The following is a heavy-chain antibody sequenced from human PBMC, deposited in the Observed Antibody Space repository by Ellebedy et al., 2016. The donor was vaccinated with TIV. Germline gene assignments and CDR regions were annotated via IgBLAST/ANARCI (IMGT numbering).Heavy chain of an antibody. J-gene: IGHJ4*02. CDR3: ARLTPHYDFWSGYYKGLLFDY. D-gene: IGHD3-3*01. Sequence: GGSLRLSXAASGFTFSSYWMSWVRQAPGKGLEWVANIKQDGSEKYYVDSVKGRFTISRDNAKNSLYLQMNSLRAEDTAVYYCARLTPHYDFWSGYYKGLLFDYWGQGTLVTVSS. V-gene: IGHV3-7*01. CDR1: GFTFSSYW. CDR2: IKQDGSEK.